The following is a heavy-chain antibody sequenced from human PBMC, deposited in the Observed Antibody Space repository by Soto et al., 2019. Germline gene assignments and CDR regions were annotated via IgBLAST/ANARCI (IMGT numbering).Heavy chain of an antibody. D-gene: IGHD6-19*01. V-gene: IGHV4-39*01. CDR1: GGSISSSSYY. J-gene: IGHJ3*02. Sequence: QLQLQESGPGLVKPSETLSLSCTVSGGSISSSSYYWGWIRQPPGKGLEWIGSIYYSGSTYYNPSLTSPVAISVDTSKNQFSLKLSSVTAADTAVYYCATLNLYSSGWHPTGAFDIWGQGTMVTVSS. CDR3: ATLNLYSSGWHPTGAFDI. CDR2: IYYSGST.